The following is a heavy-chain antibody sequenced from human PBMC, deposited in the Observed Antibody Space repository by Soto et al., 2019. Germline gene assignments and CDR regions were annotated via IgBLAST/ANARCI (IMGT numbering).Heavy chain of an antibody. V-gene: IGHV4-61*08. J-gene: IGHJ6*02. CDR1: GGSVSIGDYS. Sequence: QVQLQESGPGLMKPSETLSLTCTVSGGSVSIGDYSWTWIRQPPGKGLEWIGYIFYTGNTNHSPSLKSRVTMSVDRSRNQFSLRLSSVTAADTAVYYCARDWELRRMDVWGQGTTVTVSS. CDR3: ARDWELRRMDV. CDR2: IFYTGNT. D-gene: IGHD1-7*01.